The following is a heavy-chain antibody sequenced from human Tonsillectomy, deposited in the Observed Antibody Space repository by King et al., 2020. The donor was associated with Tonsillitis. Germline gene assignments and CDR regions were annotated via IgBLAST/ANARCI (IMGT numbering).Heavy chain of an antibody. CDR3: ARTERYGSGWYGWGHYGMDV. CDR1: GGSISSGDYY. D-gene: IGHD6-19*01. V-gene: IGHV4-30-4*01. J-gene: IGHJ6*02. Sequence: QLQESGPGLVKPSQTLSLTCTVSGGSISSGDYYWSWIRQPPGKGLEWIGYIYNSGSTYYSPSLKSRVTISVDTSKNQFSLNLSSVTAADTAVYYWARTERYGSGWYGWGHYGMDVWGQGTTVTVSS. CDR2: IYNSGST.